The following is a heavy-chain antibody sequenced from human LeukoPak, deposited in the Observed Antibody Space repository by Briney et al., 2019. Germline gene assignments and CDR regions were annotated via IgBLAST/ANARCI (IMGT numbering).Heavy chain of an antibody. D-gene: IGHD1-1*01. CDR2: IWYDGSNK. Sequence: GGSLRLSXVASGFTFSSYGMHWVRQAPGKGLEWVAFIWYDGSNKYYADSVKGRFTISRDNSKNTLYLQMNSLRAEDTAVYYCAKDRALQLPDYWGQGTLVIVSS. CDR3: AKDRALQLPDY. J-gene: IGHJ4*02. V-gene: IGHV3-30*02. CDR1: GFTFSSYG.